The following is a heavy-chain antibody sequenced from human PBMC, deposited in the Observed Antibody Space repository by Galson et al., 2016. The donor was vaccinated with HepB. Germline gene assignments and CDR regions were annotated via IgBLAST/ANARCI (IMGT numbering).Heavy chain of an antibody. J-gene: IGHJ4*02. CDR2: ITAYNGIT. V-gene: IGHV1-18*01. CDR3: ARGTMKCDF. Sequence: CKASGYTFINYGISWVRQAPGQGLEWMGWITAYNGITKYAQKFQGRVTMTTDTSTNIAYMELRSLRSDDTAVYYCARGTMKCDFWGQGTLVTVSS. D-gene: IGHD3-22*01. CDR1: GYTFINYG.